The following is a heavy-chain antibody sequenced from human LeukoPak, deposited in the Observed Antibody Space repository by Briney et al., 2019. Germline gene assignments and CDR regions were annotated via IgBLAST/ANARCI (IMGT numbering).Heavy chain of an antibody. CDR2: ISYSGST. CDR3: ARVRSSGYEYYYGMDV. V-gene: IGHV4-59*01. J-gene: IGHJ6*02. D-gene: IGHD6-19*01. CDR1: GVSINDYF. Sequence: NXSETLSLTCAVSGVSINDYFWSWIRQPPGKGLDWIGYISYSGSTNYNPALKSRATISVDTSKNQFSLKLSSVTAADTAVYYCARVRSSGYEYYYGMDVWGQGTTVTVSS.